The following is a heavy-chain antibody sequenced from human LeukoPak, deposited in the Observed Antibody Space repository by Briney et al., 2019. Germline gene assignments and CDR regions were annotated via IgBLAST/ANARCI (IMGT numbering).Heavy chain of an antibody. CDR3: AREPDVLRFLEWLSGPLDY. V-gene: IGHV3-21*01. J-gene: IGHJ4*02. CDR2: ISSTSSYI. D-gene: IGHD3-3*01. CDR1: GFTLNNYT. Sequence: GGSLRLSCAASGFTLNNYTLSWVRQAPGKGLEWVSSISSTSSYIHYADSVKGRFTISRDNPDNVVYLQMNSLRAEDTAVYYCAREPDVLRFLEWLSGPLDYWGQGTLVTVSS.